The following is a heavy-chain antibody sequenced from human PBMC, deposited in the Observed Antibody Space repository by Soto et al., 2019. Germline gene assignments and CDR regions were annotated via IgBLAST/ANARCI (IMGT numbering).Heavy chain of an antibody. V-gene: IGHV2-5*01. CDR2: MYWNDDE. CDR3: AHRLGSRGSFDY. CDR1: GFSLTTSGVG. Sequence: SGPTLVNPTHTLTLTCTFSGFSLTTSGVGVGWIREPPGKAPDWLALMYWNDDERYSPSLRSRLTITKGTSKNQVVLTMTDMDPVDTATYYCAHRLGSRGSFDYWGQGPRVTVPP. J-gene: IGHJ4*02. D-gene: IGHD6-25*01.